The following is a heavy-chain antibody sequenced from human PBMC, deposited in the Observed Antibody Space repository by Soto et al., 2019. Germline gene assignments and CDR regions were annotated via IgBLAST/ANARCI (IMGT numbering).Heavy chain of an antibody. CDR3: AKDYASTWYWYFDT. D-gene: IGHD6-13*01. V-gene: IGHV3-23*01. Sequence: GGSLRLSCAASGFSFSNFAMSWVRQAPGTGLEWVSSISGSGDKTYYLDSVKGRFTISRDNSKNTLYLHMNSLGAEDTAVYFCAKDYASTWYWYFDTWGQGTLDTVSS. CDR1: GFSFSNFA. CDR2: ISGSGDKT. J-gene: IGHJ5*02.